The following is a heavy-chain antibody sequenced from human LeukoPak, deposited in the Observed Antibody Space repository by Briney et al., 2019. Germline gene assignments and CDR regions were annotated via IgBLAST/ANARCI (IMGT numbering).Heavy chain of an antibody. J-gene: IGHJ4*02. CDR3: ARGLSGYSGYPPN. CDR1: GFTVSSNY. V-gene: IGHV3-53*01. D-gene: IGHD3-22*01. Sequence: GSLRLSCAASGFTVSSNYMSWVRQAPGKGLEWVSVIYSGGSTYYADSVKGRFTISRDNSKSTLYIQMNSLRAEDTAVYHCARGLSGYSGYPPNWGQGTLVTVSS. CDR2: IYSGGST.